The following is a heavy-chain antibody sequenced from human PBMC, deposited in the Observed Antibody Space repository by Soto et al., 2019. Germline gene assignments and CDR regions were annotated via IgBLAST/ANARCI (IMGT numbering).Heavy chain of an antibody. CDR2: ISPYNGNT. D-gene: IGHD5-12*01. V-gene: IGHV1-18*01. CDR1: GYTFRNYG. Sequence: QVQLVQSGAEVKKPGASVKVSCKASGYTFRNYGISWVRQAPGQGLEWMGWISPYNGNTHYEQNVQDRVSMTTDTFTSTAYMELSSLRSEDTGVYYCARAGDGYPLGWFDPWGQGTLVTVSS. J-gene: IGHJ5*02. CDR3: ARAGDGYPLGWFDP.